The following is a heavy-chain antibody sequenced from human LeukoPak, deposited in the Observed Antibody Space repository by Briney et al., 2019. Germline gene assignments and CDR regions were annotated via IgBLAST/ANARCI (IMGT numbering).Heavy chain of an antibody. CDR3: AKERAAAGTRATFALDP. V-gene: IGHV3-30*18. CDR1: GFTFSSYG. CDR2: ISYDGSNK. J-gene: IGHJ5*02. D-gene: IGHD6-13*01. Sequence: PGGSLRLSCAASGFTFSSYGMHWVRQAPGKGLGWVAVISYDGSNKYYADSVEGRFTISRDNSKNTLYLQMNSLRAEDTAVYYCAKERAAAGTRATFALDPWGQGTLVTVSS.